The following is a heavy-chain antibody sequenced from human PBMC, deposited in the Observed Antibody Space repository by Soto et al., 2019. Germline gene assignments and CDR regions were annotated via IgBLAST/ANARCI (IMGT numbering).Heavy chain of an antibody. V-gene: IGHV2-5*02. J-gene: IGHJ4*02. D-gene: IGHD6-19*01. CDR2: IYWDDDK. Sequence: QITLKESGPTLVKPTQTLTLTCTFSGFSLSSTRVAVGWIRQPPGKALEWLALIYWDDDKSYSPFLKSRLTISKDTSKNQVVLTMTNMDPVDTATYYCAHSVVAGLGYYFDYWGQGTLVTVSS. CDR3: AHSVVAGLGYYFDY. CDR1: GFSLSSTRVA.